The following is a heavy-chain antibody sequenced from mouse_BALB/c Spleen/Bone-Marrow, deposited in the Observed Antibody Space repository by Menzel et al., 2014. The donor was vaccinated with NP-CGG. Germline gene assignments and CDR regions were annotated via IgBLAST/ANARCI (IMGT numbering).Heavy chain of an antibody. CDR3: ARRIGKAMDY. V-gene: IGHV3-2*02. D-gene: IGHD1-1*01. CDR2: MSYSGST. Sequence: DVKLQESGPGLVKPSQSLPLTCTVTGYSITSDYAWNWIRQFPGNKLEWMGYMSYSGSTSYNSSLKSRISITRDTSKNQFFLQLNSVTTEDTATYYCARRIGKAMDYWGQGTSVTVSS. J-gene: IGHJ4*01. CDR1: GYSITSDYA.